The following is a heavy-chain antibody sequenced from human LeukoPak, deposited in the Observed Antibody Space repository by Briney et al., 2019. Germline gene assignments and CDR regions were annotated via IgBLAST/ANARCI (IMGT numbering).Heavy chain of an antibody. CDR3: ARDHYYGSGSYYASHWFDP. CDR2: ISGSGGST. Sequence: GGSLRLSCAASGFTFSSYAMSWVRQAPGKGLEWVSAISGSGGSTYYADSVKGRFTISRDNAKNSLYLQMNSLRAEDTAVYYCARDHYYGSGSYYASHWFDPWGQGTLVTVSS. CDR1: GFTFSSYA. J-gene: IGHJ5*02. V-gene: IGHV3-23*01. D-gene: IGHD3-10*01.